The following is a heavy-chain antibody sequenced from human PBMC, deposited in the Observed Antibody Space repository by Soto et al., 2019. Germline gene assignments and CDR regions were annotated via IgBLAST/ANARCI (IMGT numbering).Heavy chain of an antibody. D-gene: IGHD3-10*01. CDR2: ISAYNGNT. CDR3: ARDSLLWFGESPSYYDYGMDV. J-gene: IGHJ6*02. Sequence: QVQLVQSGAEVKKPGASVKVSCKASGYTFTSYGISWVRQAPGQGLEWMGWISAYNGNTNYAQKLQGRVTMTTDTSTSTAYMELRLLRSDDTAVYYCARDSLLWFGESPSYYDYGMDVWGQGTTVTVSS. CDR1: GYTFTSYG. V-gene: IGHV1-18*04.